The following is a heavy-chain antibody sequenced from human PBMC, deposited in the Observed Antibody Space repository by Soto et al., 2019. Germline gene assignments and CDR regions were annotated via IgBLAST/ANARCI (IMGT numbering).Heavy chain of an antibody. Sequence: QIQLVQSGGGGVQPGRSLRLSCAASGFTLSSYGMHWVLQALGKGLEWVASISYDGSNKWYMDSLDGRFTLSRDNSERQVFLQVNSLRPADTDMYFCAKARAPLAVAAIAGGGGAFDAWGQGTMVHVSS. CDR3: AKARAPLAVAAIAGGGGAFDA. J-gene: IGHJ3*01. CDR2: ISYDGSNK. D-gene: IGHD6-19*01. V-gene: IGHV3-30*13. CDR1: GFTLSSYG.